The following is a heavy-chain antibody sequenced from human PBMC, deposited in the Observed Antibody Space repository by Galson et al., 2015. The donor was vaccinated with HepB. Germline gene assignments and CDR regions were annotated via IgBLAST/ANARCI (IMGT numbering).Heavy chain of an antibody. Sequence: SLRLSCAASGFTFSGYAMSWVRQAPEKGLEWVSMISGSGSTTYYADSVKGRFTISRDNSKSTLYLQINSLRAEDTAVYYCAKDSDKYCSSTTCYPFDSWGQGTLVTVSS. CDR3: AKDSDKYCSSTTCYPFDS. V-gene: IGHV3-23*01. D-gene: IGHD2-2*01. CDR2: ISGSGSTT. CDR1: GFTFSGYA. J-gene: IGHJ4*02.